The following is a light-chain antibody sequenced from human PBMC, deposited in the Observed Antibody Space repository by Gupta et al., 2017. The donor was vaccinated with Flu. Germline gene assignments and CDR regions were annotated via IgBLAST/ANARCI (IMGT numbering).Light chain of an antibody. CDR3: QSYDSITSDVV. CDR2: EDK. Sequence: NFMLTQPHSVSESPGKTVTISCTRTSGRIASTYVQWYQQRPGSSPTTALYEDKRRLSGVPDRFSGSFASSSTSASLTISGLNTEDAADYYCQSYDSITSDVVFGGGTRLTVL. J-gene: IGLJ2*01. CDR1: SGRIASTY. V-gene: IGLV6-57*01.